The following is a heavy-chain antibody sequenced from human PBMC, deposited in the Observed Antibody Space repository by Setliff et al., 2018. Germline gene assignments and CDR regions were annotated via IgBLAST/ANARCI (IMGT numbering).Heavy chain of an antibody. CDR1: GGSISGYY. Sequence: SETLSLTCTVSGGSISGYYWSWIRQPPGKGLEWIGNIYYSGNTNYSPSLKSRVTISVDTSKNQLSLKLSSVTAADTAVYYCARGGYYDTSGYLNYWGQGTPVTVSS. D-gene: IGHD3-22*01. CDR2: IYYSGNT. J-gene: IGHJ4*02. V-gene: IGHV4-59*01. CDR3: ARGGYYDTSGYLNY.